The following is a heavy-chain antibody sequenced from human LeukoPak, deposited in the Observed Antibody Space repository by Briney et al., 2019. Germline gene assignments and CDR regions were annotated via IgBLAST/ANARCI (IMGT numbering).Heavy chain of an antibody. CDR1: GFNFNSYS. CDR2: ISSTSNYI. V-gene: IGHV3-21*01. CDR3: ARAGDILLVSYFHYYGMDV. D-gene: IGHD7-27*01. Sequence: GGSLRLSCAVSGFNFNSYSMNWVRQAPGKGPEWVSSISSTSNYIYYAEPVKGRFAVSRDNAKNSLYLQMNSLRADDTAVYYCARAGDILLVSYFHYYGMDVWGQGTTVIVSS. J-gene: IGHJ6*02.